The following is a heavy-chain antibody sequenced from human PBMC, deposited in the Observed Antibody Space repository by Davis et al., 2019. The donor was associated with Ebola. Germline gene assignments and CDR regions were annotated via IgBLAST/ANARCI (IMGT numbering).Heavy chain of an antibody. V-gene: IGHV1-69*04. CDR3: ARDRKYSSSDNWFDP. Sequence: AASVKVSCKASGGTFSSYAISWVRQAPGQGLEWMGRIIPILGIANYAQKFQGRVTITADKSTSTAYMELSSLRSEDTAVYYCARDRKYSSSDNWFDPWGQGTLVTVSS. J-gene: IGHJ5*02. CDR1: GGTFSSYA. CDR2: IIPILGIA. D-gene: IGHD6-6*01.